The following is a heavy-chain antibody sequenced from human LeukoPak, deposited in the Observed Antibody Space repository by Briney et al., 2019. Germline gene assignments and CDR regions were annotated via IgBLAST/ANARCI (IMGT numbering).Heavy chain of an antibody. CDR3: AKDLGGYSGYTKNYFDY. Sequence: GRSLRLSCAASGFTVSSNYMSWVRQAPGKGLEWVSAISGSGGSTYYADSVKGRFTISRDNSKNTLYLQMNSLRAEDTAVYYCAKDLGGYSGYTKNYFDYWGQGTLVTVSS. J-gene: IGHJ4*02. CDR1: GFTVSSNY. D-gene: IGHD5-12*01. V-gene: IGHV3-23*01. CDR2: ISGSGGST.